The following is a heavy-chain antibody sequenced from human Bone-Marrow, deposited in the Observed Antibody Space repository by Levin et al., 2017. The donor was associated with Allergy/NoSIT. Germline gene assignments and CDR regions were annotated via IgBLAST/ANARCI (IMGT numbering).Heavy chain of an antibody. CDR2: ISYVGKNR. V-gene: IGHV3-30*18. CDR1: GFTFRMYD. Sequence: GESLKISCAASGFTFRMYDMHWVRQAPGKGLEWVAVISYVGKNRYYAGSVKGRFTISRDNSKNTLYLQMNSLSAEDTAVYYCAKASNVRGSIAAADYWGQGTLVTVSS. D-gene: IGHD6-25*01. J-gene: IGHJ4*02. CDR3: AKASNVRGSIAAADY.